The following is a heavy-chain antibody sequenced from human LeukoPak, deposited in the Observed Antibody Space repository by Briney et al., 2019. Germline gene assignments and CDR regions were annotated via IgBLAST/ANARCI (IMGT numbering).Heavy chain of an antibody. CDR1: GGSFSGYY. V-gene: IGHV4-34*01. CDR3: ARLKVGYYYYYMDV. J-gene: IGHJ6*03. Sequence: SETLSLTCAVYGGSFSGYYWSWIRQPPGKGLGWVGEINHSGSTNYNPSLKSRVTISVDTSKNQFSMKLSSVTAADTAVYYCARLKVGYYYYYMDVWGKGTAVTVSS. CDR2: INHSGST.